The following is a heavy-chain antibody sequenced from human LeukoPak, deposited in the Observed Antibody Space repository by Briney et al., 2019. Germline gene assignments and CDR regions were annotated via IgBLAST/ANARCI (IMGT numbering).Heavy chain of an antibody. CDR1: GFTFSSYA. D-gene: IGHD3-9*01. J-gene: IGHJ6*02. CDR2: ISYDGSNK. CDR3: ARDLDDILTGSSHYYYGMDV. Sequence: GGSLRLSCAASGFTFSSYAMHWVRQAPGKGLEWVAVISYDGSNKYYADSVKGRFTISRDNSKNTLYLQMNSLRAEDTAVYYCARDLDDILTGSSHYYYGMDVWGQGTTVTVSS. V-gene: IGHV3-30*04.